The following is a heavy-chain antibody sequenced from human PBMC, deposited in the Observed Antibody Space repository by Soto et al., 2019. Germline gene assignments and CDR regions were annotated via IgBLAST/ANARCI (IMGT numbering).Heavy chain of an antibody. J-gene: IGHJ6*02. CDR2: ISSSYSYI. CDR1: GFTFSSYS. D-gene: IGHD6-13*01. V-gene: IGHV3-21*01. Sequence: EVQLVESGGGLVKPGGSLRLSCAASGFTFSSYSMNWVRQAPGKGLEWVSSISSSYSYIYYADSVKGRFTISRDNAKNSLYLQMKSLRAEDTGIYYCARDLRVAAVEYYHFYYGMDVWGQGTTVTVSS. CDR3: ARDLRVAAVEYYHFYYGMDV.